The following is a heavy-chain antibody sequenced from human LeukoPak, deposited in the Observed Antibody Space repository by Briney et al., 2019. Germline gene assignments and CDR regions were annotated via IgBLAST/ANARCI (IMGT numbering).Heavy chain of an antibody. D-gene: IGHD6-19*01. CDR1: GFTFSSYG. CDR3: ARGSGWFSY. CDR2: INHSGST. Sequence: GSLRLSCAASGFTFSSYGMSWIRQPPGKGLEWIGEINHSGSTNYNPSLKSRVTFSIDTSKKQLSLKLSSVTAADTAVYYCARGSGWFSYWGQGTLVTVSS. J-gene: IGHJ4*02. V-gene: IGHV4-34*01.